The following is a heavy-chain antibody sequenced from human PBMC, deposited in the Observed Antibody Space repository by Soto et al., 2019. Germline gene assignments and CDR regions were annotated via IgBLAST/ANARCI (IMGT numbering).Heavy chain of an antibody. V-gene: IGHV3-33*01. CDR2: IWYDGSNK. D-gene: IGHD3-10*01. CDR1: GFTFSSYG. CDR3: AIRSGFGPPLY. J-gene: IGHJ4*02. Sequence: GGSLRLSCAASGFTFSSYGMQWVRQAPGKGLEWVAVIWYDGSNKYYADSVKGRFTISRDNSKNTLYLQMNSLRAEDTAVYYCAIRSGFGPPLYWGQGTLVTVSS.